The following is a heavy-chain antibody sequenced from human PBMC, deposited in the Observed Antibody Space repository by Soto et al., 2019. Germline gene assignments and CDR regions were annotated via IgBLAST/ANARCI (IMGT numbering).Heavy chain of an antibody. CDR2: ISSSSSYI. V-gene: IGHV3-21*01. CDR3: ARAYYDYVWGSYRPHYFDY. Sequence: GGSLRLSCAASGFTFSSYSMNWVRQAPGKGLEWVSSISSSSSYIYYADSVKGRFTISRDNAKNSPYLQMNSLRAEDTAVYYCARAYYDYVWGSYRPHYFDYWGQGTLVTVSS. J-gene: IGHJ4*02. D-gene: IGHD3-16*02. CDR1: GFTFSSYS.